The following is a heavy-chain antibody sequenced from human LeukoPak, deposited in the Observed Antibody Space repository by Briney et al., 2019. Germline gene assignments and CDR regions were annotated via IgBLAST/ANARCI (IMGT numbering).Heavy chain of an antibody. Sequence: GGSLRLSCAASGFTFSSYGMSWVRQAPGKGLERVSAISGSGGSTYYADSVKGRFTISRDNSKNTLYLQMNSLRAEDTAVYYCAKDLIRQYGSGSYPSDYWGQGTLVTVSS. CDR3: AKDLIRQYGSGSYPSDY. V-gene: IGHV3-23*01. D-gene: IGHD3-10*01. CDR2: ISGSGGST. J-gene: IGHJ4*02. CDR1: GFTFSSYG.